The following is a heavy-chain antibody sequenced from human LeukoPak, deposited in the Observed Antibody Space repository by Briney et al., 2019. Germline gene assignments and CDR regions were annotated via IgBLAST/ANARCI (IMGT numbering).Heavy chain of an antibody. J-gene: IGHJ6*03. CDR1: GGSISSYY. D-gene: IGHD6-6*01. CDR3: ARARYSSSSYYYYYYMDV. Sequence: PSETLSLTCTVSGGSISSYYWSWIRQPAGKGLEWIGRIYTSGSTNYNPSLKSRVTMSVDTSKNQFSLKLSSVTAADTAVYYCARARYSSSSYYYYYYMDVWGKGTTVTVSS. V-gene: IGHV4-4*07. CDR2: IYTSGST.